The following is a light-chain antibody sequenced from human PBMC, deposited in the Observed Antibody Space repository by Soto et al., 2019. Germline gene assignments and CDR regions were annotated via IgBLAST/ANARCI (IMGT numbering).Light chain of an antibody. V-gene: IGKV3-20*01. J-gene: IGKJ4*01. CDR2: DAS. CDR1: QTVRNNY. CDR3: QQFSSYPLT. Sequence: EFVLTQSPGTLSLSPGERATLSCRASQTVRNNYLAWYQQKPGQAPRLLIYDASSRATGIPARFSGGGSGTDFTLPISRLEPEEFAVYYCQQFSSYPLTFGGGTKVEIK.